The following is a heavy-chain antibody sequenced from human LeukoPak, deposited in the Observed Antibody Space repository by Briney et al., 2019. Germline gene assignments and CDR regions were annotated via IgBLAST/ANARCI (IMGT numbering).Heavy chain of an antibody. CDR3: ARALIVVVTWDAFDI. J-gene: IGHJ3*02. CDR2: IIPIFGTA. Sequence: ASVKVSCKASGGTFSSYAISWVRQAPGQGLEWMGGIIPIFGTANCAQKFQGRVTITTDESTSTAYMELSSLRSEDTAVYYCARALIVVVTWDAFDIWGQGTMVTVSS. D-gene: IGHD2-21*02. V-gene: IGHV1-69*05. CDR1: GGTFSSYA.